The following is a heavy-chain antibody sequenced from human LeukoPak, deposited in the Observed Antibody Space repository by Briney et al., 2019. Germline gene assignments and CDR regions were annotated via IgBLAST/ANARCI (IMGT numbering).Heavy chain of an antibody. Sequence: GASVKVSCKASGGTFSSHAISWVRQAPGQGLEWMGGIIPIFGTANYAQKFQGRVTITTDESTSTAYMELSSLRSEDTAVYYCARDLCSGGSCNWFDPWGQGTLVTVSS. J-gene: IGHJ5*02. V-gene: IGHV1-69*05. CDR2: IIPIFGTA. CDR1: GGTFSSHA. D-gene: IGHD2-15*01. CDR3: ARDLCSGGSCNWFDP.